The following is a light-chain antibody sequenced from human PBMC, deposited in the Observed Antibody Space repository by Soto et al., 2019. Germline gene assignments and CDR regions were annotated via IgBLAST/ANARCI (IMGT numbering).Light chain of an antibody. J-gene: IGKJ4*01. Sequence: DIILTQSPAIVSVSPGERATLACRASRGVSTHLAWYQHKHGQAPRLLIYGASTRFTAFPARFSGSGSGTDFTLSINNLTSEDIGVYYGQQYDKNLRPVNFGGGTKVEI. CDR1: RGVSTH. CDR3: QQYDKNLRPVN. CDR2: GAS. V-gene: IGKV3-15*01.